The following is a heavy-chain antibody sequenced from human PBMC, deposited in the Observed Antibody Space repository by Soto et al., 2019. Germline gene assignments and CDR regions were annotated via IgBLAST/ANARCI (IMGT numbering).Heavy chain of an antibody. CDR1: GGSFSGYY. CDR2: INHSGST. CDR3: ERYCSGGSCYSYYYMDV. V-gene: IGHV4-34*01. D-gene: IGHD2-15*01. J-gene: IGHJ6*03. Sequence: SETLSLTCAVYGGSFSGYYWSWIRQPPGKGLEWIGEINHSGSTNYNPSLKSRATISVDTSKNQFSLKLSSVTAADTAVYYCERYCSGGSCYSYYYMDVWGKGTTVTVSS.